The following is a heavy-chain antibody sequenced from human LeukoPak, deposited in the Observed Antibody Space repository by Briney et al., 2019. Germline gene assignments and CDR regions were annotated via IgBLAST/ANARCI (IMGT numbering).Heavy chain of an antibody. D-gene: IGHD2-15*01. V-gene: IGHV3-74*01. CDR1: EFTFDNYA. CDR3: ARGGTREWWSLYGMDV. J-gene: IGHJ6*02. CDR2: INSDGSST. Sequence: GGSLRLSCAASEFTFDNYAMSWVRQAPGKGLVWVSRINSDGSSTSYADSVKGRFTISRDNAKNTLYLQMNSLRAEDTAVYYCARGGTREWWSLYGMDVWGQGTTVTVSS.